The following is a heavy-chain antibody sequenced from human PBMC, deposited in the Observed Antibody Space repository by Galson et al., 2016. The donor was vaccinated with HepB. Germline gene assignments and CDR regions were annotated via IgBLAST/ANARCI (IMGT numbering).Heavy chain of an antibody. Sequence: SVKVSCKASGGTFRNYVINWVRQAPGQGLEWMGRVIPILGMANYAQRFQGRVTITAAESTSSAYMELTSLRSEAAAVYFCAITNSRSYFPPDYWGQGTLVAVST. CDR1: GGTFRNYV. J-gene: IGHJ4*02. D-gene: IGHD3-10*01. V-gene: IGHV1-69*04. CDR3: AITNSRSYFPPDY. CDR2: VIPILGMA.